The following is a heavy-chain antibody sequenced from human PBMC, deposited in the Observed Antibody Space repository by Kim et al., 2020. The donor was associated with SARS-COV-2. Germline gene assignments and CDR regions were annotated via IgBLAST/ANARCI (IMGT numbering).Heavy chain of an antibody. CDR1: GYTFTSYA. V-gene: IGHV1-3*01. Sequence: ASVKVSCKASGYTFTSYAMHWVRQAPGQRLEWMGWINAGNGNTKYSQKFQGRVTITRDTSASTAYMELSSLRSEDTAVYYCARGGNVWSSSSPFDYWGQGILVTVSS. D-gene: IGHD6-6*01. CDR3: ARGGNVWSSSSPFDY. J-gene: IGHJ4*02. CDR2: INAGNGNT.